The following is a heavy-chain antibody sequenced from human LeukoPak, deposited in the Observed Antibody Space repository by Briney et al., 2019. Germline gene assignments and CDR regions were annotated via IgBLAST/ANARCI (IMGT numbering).Heavy chain of an antibody. V-gene: IGHV1-2*02. CDR2: INPNSGGT. Sequence: VSVKVSCKASGYTLSGYYIHWVRQAPGQGLEWMGWINPNSGGTNYAQKFQGRVTMTRATSISTAYMELSRLRSDDTAVYYCATVGFRDNFDYWGQGTLVTVSS. D-gene: IGHD3-10*01. CDR1: GYTLSGYY. CDR3: ATVGFRDNFDY. J-gene: IGHJ4*02.